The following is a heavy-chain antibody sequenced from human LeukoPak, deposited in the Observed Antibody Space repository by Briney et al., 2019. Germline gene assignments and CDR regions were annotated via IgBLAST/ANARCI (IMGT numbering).Heavy chain of an antibody. CDR1: GGSISSGSYY. CDR3: ARSTAAAGTGVDS. Sequence: NPSETLSLTCTVSGGSISSGSYYWSWIRQPAGKGLEWIGRIYTSGSTNYNPSLKSRLIISLDTSKNGFSLKLTSVTAADTAVYFCARSTAAAGTGVDSWGQGTLVTVSS. V-gene: IGHV4-61*02. J-gene: IGHJ4*02. D-gene: IGHD6-13*01. CDR2: IYTSGST.